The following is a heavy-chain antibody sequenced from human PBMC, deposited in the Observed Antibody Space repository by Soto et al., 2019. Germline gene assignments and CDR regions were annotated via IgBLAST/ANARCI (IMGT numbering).Heavy chain of an antibody. CDR1: GFTFTTYA. CDR3: ARDPITLKVLVIAACWQH. D-gene: IGHD3-22*01. J-gene: IGHJ1*01. V-gene: IGHV3-30-3*01. CDR2: ISYDGSHK. Sequence: QVQLVESGGGVVQPGRSLRLSCVASGFTFTTYAMHWVRQAPGKGLEWVAVISYDGSHKYYADSVKGRFSISRDNSKDTQYVQQNNLRTEDTSVYYCARDPITLKVLVIAACWQHWGQGSLVIVTS.